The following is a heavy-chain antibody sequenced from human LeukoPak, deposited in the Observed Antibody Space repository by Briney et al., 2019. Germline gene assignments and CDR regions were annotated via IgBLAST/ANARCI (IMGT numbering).Heavy chain of an antibody. CDR1: GGSITTDH. Sequence: TSETLSLTCIVSGGSITTDHWSWIRQSAGREMEWIGRISASGSTSYNPSLKSRVTMSVDTSKNQFSLKVSSVTAADTALYYCARGVPAAGQFYFDYWGQGTLVTVS. CDR2: ISASGST. V-gene: IGHV4-4*07. CDR3: ARGVPAAGQFYFDY. D-gene: IGHD6-13*01. J-gene: IGHJ4*02.